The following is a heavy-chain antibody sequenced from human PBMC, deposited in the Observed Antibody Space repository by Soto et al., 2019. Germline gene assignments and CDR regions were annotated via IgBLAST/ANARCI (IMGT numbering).Heavy chain of an antibody. V-gene: IGHV4-61*01. Sequence: SETLSLTCTVSGGSVSSGSYYWSWIRQPPGKGLEWIGYIYYSGSTNYNPSLKSRVTISVDTSKNQFSLKLSSVTAADTAVYYCARDWAAAAGTFHYYGMDVWGQGTKVTVS. CDR1: GGSVSSGSYY. D-gene: IGHD6-13*01. J-gene: IGHJ6*02. CDR3: ARDWAAAAGTFHYYGMDV. CDR2: IYYSGST.